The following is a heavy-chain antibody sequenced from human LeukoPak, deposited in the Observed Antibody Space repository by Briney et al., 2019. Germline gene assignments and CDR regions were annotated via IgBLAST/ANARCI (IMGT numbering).Heavy chain of an antibody. CDR3: ARTTYYYGSGSYHPYGY. D-gene: IGHD3-10*01. CDR2: INPSGGST. V-gene: IGHV1-46*01. CDR1: GYTFTSYY. Sequence: ASVKVSCKASGYTFTSYYMHWVRQAPGQGLEWMGIINPSGGSTSYAQKFQGRVTMTRDTSTSTVCMELSSLRSEDTAVYYCARTTYYYGSGSYHPYGYWGQGTLVTVSS. J-gene: IGHJ4*02.